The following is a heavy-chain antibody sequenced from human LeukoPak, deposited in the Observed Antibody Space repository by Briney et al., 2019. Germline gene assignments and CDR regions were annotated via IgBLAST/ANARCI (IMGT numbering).Heavy chain of an antibody. CDR1: GFTFSSYA. D-gene: IGHD4-17*01. CDR3: AKGRGTTVTSAANY. Sequence: GGSLRLSCAASGFTFSSYAMSWVRQAPGKGLEWVSSIGGSGDNTIYADSVKDRFTISRDNSKNTLFLQMNSLRAEDTAVYYCAKGRGTTVTSAANYWGQGTLVTVSS. J-gene: IGHJ4*02. CDR2: IGGSGDNT. V-gene: IGHV3-23*01.